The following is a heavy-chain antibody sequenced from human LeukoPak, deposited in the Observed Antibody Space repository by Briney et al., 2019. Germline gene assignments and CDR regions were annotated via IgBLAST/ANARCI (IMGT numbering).Heavy chain of an antibody. CDR1: GFTFSSYS. J-gene: IGHJ5*02. Sequence: GGSLRLSCAASGFTFSSYSMNWVRQAPGKGLEGVSSISTSSSYIYYAGSVKGRFTISRDNAKNSLYLQMNSLRVEDTAVYYCARVSMRVRGARRFDPWGQGTLVTVSS. D-gene: IGHD3-10*01. CDR2: ISTSSSYI. CDR3: ARVSMRVRGARRFDP. V-gene: IGHV3-21*01.